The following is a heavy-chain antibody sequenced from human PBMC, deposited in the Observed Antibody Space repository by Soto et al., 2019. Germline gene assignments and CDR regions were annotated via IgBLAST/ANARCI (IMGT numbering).Heavy chain of an antibody. Sequence: EVQLVESGGGLVQPGGSLRLSCAASGFTFSSYWMHWVRQAPGKGLVWVVRINSDGSSISYADSVKGRFTISRDNAKNTLYLQMNSLRAEDTAVYYCAKRTSMSGNYYFDYWGQGILVTVSS. CDR2: INSDGSSI. J-gene: IGHJ4*02. CDR1: GFTFSSYW. V-gene: IGHV3-74*01. D-gene: IGHD3-10*01. CDR3: AKRTSMSGNYYFDY.